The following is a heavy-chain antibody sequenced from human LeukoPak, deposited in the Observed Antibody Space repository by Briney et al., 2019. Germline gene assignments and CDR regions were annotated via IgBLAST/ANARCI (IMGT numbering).Heavy chain of an antibody. V-gene: IGHV4-39*01. J-gene: IGHJ2*01. Sequence: SETLSLTCTVSGVSITSGTHYWGWIRQPPGKVLECIGNIYYTGSTFYNPSLKSRVTISVDTSKSQFSLKLSSVTAADTAVYYCARLGGTYIDYWYFDLWGRGTLVTVSS. CDR2: IYYTGST. CDR3: ARLGGTYIDYWYFDL. D-gene: IGHD1-26*01. CDR1: GVSITSGTHY.